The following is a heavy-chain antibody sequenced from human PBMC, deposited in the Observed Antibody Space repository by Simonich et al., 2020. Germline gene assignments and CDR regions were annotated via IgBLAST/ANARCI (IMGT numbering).Heavy chain of an antibody. Sequence: EVQLVESGGGLVQPGGSLRLSCAASGFTFSSYEMNWVRLATGKGVEWVSYISSSGSTIYYADSVKDRFTISRDNAKNSLYLQMNSLRAEDTAVYYCARHYYGDYYFDYWGQGTLVTVSS. CDR1: GFTFSSYE. CDR2: ISSSGSTI. CDR3: ARHYYGDYYFDY. J-gene: IGHJ4*02. D-gene: IGHD4-17*01. V-gene: IGHV3-48*03.